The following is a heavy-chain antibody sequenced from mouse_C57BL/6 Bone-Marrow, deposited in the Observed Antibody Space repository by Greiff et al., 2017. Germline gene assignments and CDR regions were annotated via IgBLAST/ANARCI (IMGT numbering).Heavy chain of an antibody. Sequence: EVQVVESGGGLVQSGRSLRLSCATSGFTFSDFYMEWVRQAPGKGLEWIAASRNKANDYTTEYSASVKGRFIVSRDTSQSILYLQMNALRAEDTAIYYCARVGGVTPYYYAMDYWGQGTSVTVSS. D-gene: IGHD2-3*01. CDR3: ARVGGVTPYYYAMDY. CDR1: GFTFSDFY. J-gene: IGHJ4*01. V-gene: IGHV7-1*01. CDR2: SRNKANDYTT.